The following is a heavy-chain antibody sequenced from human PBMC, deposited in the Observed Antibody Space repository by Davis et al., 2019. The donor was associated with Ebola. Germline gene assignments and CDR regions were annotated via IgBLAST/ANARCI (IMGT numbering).Heavy chain of an antibody. CDR2: IGYNGTNN. Sequence: GGPLTPPFPASVFTFISFGIPGVRQPPGKGLGWVPVIGYNGTNNYYADSVKGRFTISRDNSKNTLYLQMNSLRAEDTAVYYCARPYYDILTGFRTNAFDIWGKGTMITVSS. D-gene: IGHD3-9*01. CDR1: VFTFISFG. CDR3: ARPYYDILTGFRTNAFDI. V-gene: IGHV3-33*01. J-gene: IGHJ3*02.